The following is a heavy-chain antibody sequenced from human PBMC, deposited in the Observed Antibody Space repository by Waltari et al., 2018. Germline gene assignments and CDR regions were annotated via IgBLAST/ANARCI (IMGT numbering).Heavy chain of an antibody. Sequence: QVQLQQWGAGLLKPSETLSLTCAVYGGSFSGYYWSWIRQPPGKGLEWIGEINHRGSTNYNPSLKSRVTISVDTSKNQFALKLSSVTAADTAVYYCARGRFVVLVVYARSQYFDYWGQGTLVTVSS. CDR1: GGSFSGYY. V-gene: IGHV4-34*01. J-gene: IGHJ4*02. D-gene: IGHD2-8*02. CDR3: ARGRFVVLVVYARSQYFDY. CDR2: INHRGST.